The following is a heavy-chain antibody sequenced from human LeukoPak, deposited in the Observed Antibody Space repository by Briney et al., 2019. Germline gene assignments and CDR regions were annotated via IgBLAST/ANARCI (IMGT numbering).Heavy chain of an antibody. D-gene: IGHD3-10*02. CDR1: GGSISSYY. J-gene: IGHJ4*02. V-gene: IGHV4-59*08. CDR3: ARAGIMFGELFL. Sequence: SETLSLTCTVSGGSISSYYWSWIRQPPGKGLEGIGYIYYSGSTNYNPSLKSRVTISVDTSKNQFSLKLSAVTAADTAVYYCARAGIMFGELFLWGQGTLVTVSS. CDR2: IYYSGST.